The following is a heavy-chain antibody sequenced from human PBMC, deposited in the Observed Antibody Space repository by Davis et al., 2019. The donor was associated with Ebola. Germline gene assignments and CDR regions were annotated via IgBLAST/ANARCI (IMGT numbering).Heavy chain of an antibody. J-gene: IGHJ4*02. CDR1: GYTFTSYY. Sequence: ASVKVSCKASGYTFTSYYMHWVRQAPGQGLEWMGWINPHNGNTNYAQNVQGRVTMTRDTSTSTVYMELSSLRSEDTAVYYCASYDYGDHDYWGQGTLVTVSS. V-gene: IGHV1-46*01. D-gene: IGHD4-17*01. CDR3: ASYDYGDHDY. CDR2: INPHNGNT.